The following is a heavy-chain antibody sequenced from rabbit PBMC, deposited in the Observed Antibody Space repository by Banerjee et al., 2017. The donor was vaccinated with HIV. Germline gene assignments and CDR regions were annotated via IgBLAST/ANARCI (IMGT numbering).Heavy chain of an antibody. CDR3: ARYGYDGYDDYGYFNL. J-gene: IGHJ4*01. Sequence: QSLEESGGDLVKPEGSLTLTCTASGIDISRYNMQWVRQSPGKGLEYIGYINYGGSTYYASWVNGRFTISRSTSLNTVDLKMTILTAADTATYFCARYGYDGYDDYGYFNLWGPGTLVTVS. CDR1: GIDISRYN. CDR2: INYGGST. V-gene: IGHV1S43*01. D-gene: IGHD2-1*01.